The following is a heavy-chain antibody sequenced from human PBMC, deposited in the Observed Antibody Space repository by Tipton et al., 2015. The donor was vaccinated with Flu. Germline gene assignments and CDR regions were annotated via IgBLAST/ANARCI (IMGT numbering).Heavy chain of an antibody. CDR1: GGSMDGYF. CDR3: ARGDDGWGSSMGHDY. Sequence: TLSLTCTVSGGSMDGYFWSWIRQPAGMRLEWIGRIYIFGRINYNPSLTGRVTMSVDTSNNQFSLKLTSVTAADTAVYYCARGDDGWGSSMGHDYWGQGTLVTVSS. CDR2: IYIFGRI. D-gene: IGHD2/OR15-2a*01. J-gene: IGHJ4*02. V-gene: IGHV4-4*07.